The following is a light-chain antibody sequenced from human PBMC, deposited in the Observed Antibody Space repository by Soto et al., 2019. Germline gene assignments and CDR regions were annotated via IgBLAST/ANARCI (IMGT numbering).Light chain of an antibody. CDR1: QSISTW. J-gene: IGKJ1*01. V-gene: IGKV1-5*03. CDR3: QHYNSYSEA. Sequence: DIQMTQSPSTLSASVGDRVTMTCRASQSISTWLAWYQQKPGKAPKLLIYKASTLKSGVPSRFSGSGSGTEFTLTISSLQPDDFATYYRQHYNSYSEAFGQGTKVDIK. CDR2: KAS.